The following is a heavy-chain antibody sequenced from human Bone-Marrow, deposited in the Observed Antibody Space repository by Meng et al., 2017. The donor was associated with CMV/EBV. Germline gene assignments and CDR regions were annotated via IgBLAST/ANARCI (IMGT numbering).Heavy chain of an antibody. D-gene: IGHD6-19*01. V-gene: IGHV3-48*04. Sequence: ESLKISCAASGFTFSSYNMNWVRQAPGKGLEWVSYISGSSTTIYYADSVRGRFTISRDNAKNSLYLQMNSLRAEDTAVYYCARDNSGWSGGGRFSDYWGQGTLVTVSS. CDR1: GFTFSSYN. CDR2: ISGSSTTI. CDR3: ARDNSGWSGGGRFSDY. J-gene: IGHJ4*02.